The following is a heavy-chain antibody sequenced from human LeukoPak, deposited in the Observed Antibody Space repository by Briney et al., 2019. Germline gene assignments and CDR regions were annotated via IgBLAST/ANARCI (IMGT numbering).Heavy chain of an antibody. CDR3: ARAYDSSGYYGDLFDY. V-gene: IGHV3-48*04. D-gene: IGHD3-22*01. Sequence: PGGSLRLSCEASGFTFSSYSMNWVRQAPGKGLDWVSYISSSSSTIYYADSVKGRFTISRDNAKNSLYLQMNSLRAEDTAVYYCARAYDSSGYYGDLFDYWGQGTLVTVSS. CDR1: GFTFSSYS. J-gene: IGHJ4*02. CDR2: ISSSSSTI.